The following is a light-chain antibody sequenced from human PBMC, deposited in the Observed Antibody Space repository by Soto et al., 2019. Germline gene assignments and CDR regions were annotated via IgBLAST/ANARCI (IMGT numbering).Light chain of an antibody. V-gene: IGKV3-11*01. CDR2: DAS. Sequence: EIVLTQSPATLSLSPGERATLSCRASQSISSYLAWYQQKPDQAPRLLIYDASNRATGIPARFSGSGSGTDFTPHISRPEPEDFAVYYCHQRSTWPFTFGPGTKVDIK. CDR1: QSISSY. CDR3: HQRSTWPFT. J-gene: IGKJ3*01.